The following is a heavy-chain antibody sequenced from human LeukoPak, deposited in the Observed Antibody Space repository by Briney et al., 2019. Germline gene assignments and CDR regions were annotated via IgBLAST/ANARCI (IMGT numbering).Heavy chain of an antibody. CDR1: GGTFSSYA. CDR2: IIPIFGTA. Sequence: SVKVSCKASGGTFSSYAISWVRQAPGQGLEWMGGIIPIFGTANYAQKFQGRVTITADESTSTPYMELSSLRSEDTAVYYCARQTTLVGYANGLGFNYWGEGTLVTVSS. D-gene: IGHD2-2*01. V-gene: IGHV1-69*13. J-gene: IGHJ4*02. CDR3: ARQTTLVGYANGLGFNY.